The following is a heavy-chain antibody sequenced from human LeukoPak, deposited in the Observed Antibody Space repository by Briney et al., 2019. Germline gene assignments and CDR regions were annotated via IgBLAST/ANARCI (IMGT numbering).Heavy chain of an antibody. V-gene: IGHV1-69*13. Sequence: SVKVSCKASGGTFSSYAISWVRQAPGQGLEWMGGIIPIFGTANYAQKFQGRVTITADESTSTAYMELSSLRSEDTAVYYCARGRSYYDFWSGYYSPHGYWGQGTLVTVSS. J-gene: IGHJ4*02. CDR2: IIPIFGTA. CDR1: GGTFSSYA. CDR3: ARGRSYYDFWSGYYSPHGY. D-gene: IGHD3-3*01.